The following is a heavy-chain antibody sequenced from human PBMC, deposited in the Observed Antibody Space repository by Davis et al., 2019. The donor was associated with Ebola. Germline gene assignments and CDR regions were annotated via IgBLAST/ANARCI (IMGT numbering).Heavy chain of an antibody. CDR3: ARDLGGMMILYWWCMRYNYYYYGMDV. Sequence: ASMKVSCKASGYTFTSYGISWVRQAPGQGLEWMGWISAYNGNTNYAQKLQGRVTMTTDTSTSTAYMELRSLRSDDTAVYYCARDLGGMMILYWWCMRYNYYYYGMDVWGQGTTVTVSS. D-gene: IGHD2-8*02. V-gene: IGHV1-18*01. CDR1: GYTFTSYG. CDR2: ISAYNGNT. J-gene: IGHJ6*02.